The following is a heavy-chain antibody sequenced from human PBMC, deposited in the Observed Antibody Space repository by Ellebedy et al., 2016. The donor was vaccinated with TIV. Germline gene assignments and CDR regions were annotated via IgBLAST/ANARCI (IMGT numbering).Heavy chain of an antibody. Sequence: GESLKISXAASGFTFSSYAMHWVRQAPGKGLEWVAVISYDGSNKYYADSVKGRFTISRDNSKNTLYLQMNSLRAEDTAVYYCATSFRSSIAARRSSGEIRNYYYYGMDVWGQGTTVTVSS. J-gene: IGHJ6*02. V-gene: IGHV3-30-3*01. CDR2: ISYDGSNK. CDR3: ATSFRSSIAARRSSGEIRNYYYYGMDV. D-gene: IGHD6-6*01. CDR1: GFTFSSYA.